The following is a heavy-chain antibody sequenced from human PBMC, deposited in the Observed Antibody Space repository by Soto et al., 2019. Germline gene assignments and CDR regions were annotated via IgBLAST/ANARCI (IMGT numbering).Heavy chain of an antibody. CDR2: IYYSGSA. CDR3: ARGRGAAADPGY. J-gene: IGHJ4*02. Sequence: PSETLSLTCTVSGGSMSSGDYYWSWIRQPPGRGLEWIGYIYYSGSAYYNPSLKSRVTLSVDTSQNQFSLKLSSVTAADTAVYYCARGRGAAADPGYWGQGTLVTVSS. CDR1: GGSMSSGDYY. D-gene: IGHD6-13*01. V-gene: IGHV4-30-4*01.